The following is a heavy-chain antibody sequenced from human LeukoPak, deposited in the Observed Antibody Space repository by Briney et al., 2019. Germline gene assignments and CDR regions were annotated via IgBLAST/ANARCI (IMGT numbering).Heavy chain of an antibody. CDR2: IYTSGST. D-gene: IGHD6-13*01. CDR1: GGSISSASYY. CDR3: ARAGLGIATKFDP. Sequence: PSETLSLTCTVSGGSISSASYYWSWIRQPAGKGLQWIGRIYTSGSTYYNPSLKSRVTISVDTSKNQFSLKLSSVTAADTAVYYCARAGLGIATKFDPWGQGTLVTVSS. J-gene: IGHJ5*02. V-gene: IGHV4-61*02.